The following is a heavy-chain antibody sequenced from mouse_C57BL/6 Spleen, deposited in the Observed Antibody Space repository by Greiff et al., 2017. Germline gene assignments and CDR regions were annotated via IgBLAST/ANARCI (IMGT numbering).Heavy chain of an antibody. D-gene: IGHD1-1*01. Sequence: EVHLVESGGGLVKPGGSLKLSCAASGFTFSDYGMHWVRQAPEKGLEWVAYISSGSSTIYYADTVKGRFTISRDNAKNTLYLQMTSLRSEDTAMYYCARPPTHYYGSWAWFAYWGQGTLVTVSA. V-gene: IGHV5-17*01. CDR3: ARPPTHYYGSWAWFAY. CDR1: GFTFSDYG. J-gene: IGHJ3*01. CDR2: ISSGSSTI.